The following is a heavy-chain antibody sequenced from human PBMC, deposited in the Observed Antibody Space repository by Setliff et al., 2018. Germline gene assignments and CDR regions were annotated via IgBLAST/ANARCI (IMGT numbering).Heavy chain of an antibody. J-gene: IGHJ3*02. CDR2: VSSDGNDS. V-gene: IGHV3-74*01. CDR1: GFSFSTSW. CDR3: ARMGSYYALEI. Sequence: GGSLRLSCAGSGFSFSTSWIHWVRQAPGKGLVWVSRVSSDGNDSNYAASVKGRFTISRDDAKNTMYLQMNSLRAEDTAIYYCARMGSYYALEIWGRGTMVTVSS. D-gene: IGHD3-10*01.